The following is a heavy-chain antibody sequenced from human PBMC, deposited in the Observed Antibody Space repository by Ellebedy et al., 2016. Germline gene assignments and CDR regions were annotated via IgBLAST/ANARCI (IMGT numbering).Heavy chain of an antibody. CDR2: ISNSGSYA. Sequence: GGSLRLSCAASGFSISDYYMSWIRQAPGKGLEWVSYISNSGSYANYADSVKGRFTFSRVNAKNSLYLQMNSLRDEDTAVYYCARSVQWYFDLWGRGTQVTVSS. V-gene: IGHV3-11*06. CDR3: ARSVQWYFDL. CDR1: GFSISDYY. J-gene: IGHJ2*01.